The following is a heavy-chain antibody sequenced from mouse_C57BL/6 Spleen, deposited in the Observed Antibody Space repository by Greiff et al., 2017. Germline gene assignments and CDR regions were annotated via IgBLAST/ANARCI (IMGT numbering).Heavy chain of an antibody. CDR1: GYTFTSYW. Sequence: QVQLQQPGAELVKPGASVKLSCKASGYTFTSYWMHWVKQRPGQGLEWIGMIHPNSGSTNYNEKFKSKATLTVDKSSSTAYMQLSSLTSEDSAVYYCAREGNYYSSSYVDYWGQGTTLTVSS. CDR3: AREGNYYSSSYVDY. D-gene: IGHD1-1*01. V-gene: IGHV1-64*01. CDR2: IHPNSGST. J-gene: IGHJ2*01.